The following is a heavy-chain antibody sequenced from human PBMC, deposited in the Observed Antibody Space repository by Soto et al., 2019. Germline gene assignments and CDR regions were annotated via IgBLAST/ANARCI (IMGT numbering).Heavy chain of an antibody. Sequence: EVQLVESGGVVVQPGGSLRLSCAASGFTFDDYTMHWVRQAPGKGLEWVSLISWDGGSTYYADSVKGRFTISRDNSKNSLYLQMNSLRTEDTALYYCAKAGDYYDSSGYPFDYWGQGTLVTVSS. D-gene: IGHD3-22*01. CDR3: AKAGDYYDSSGYPFDY. V-gene: IGHV3-43*01. CDR2: ISWDGGST. CDR1: GFTFDDYT. J-gene: IGHJ4*02.